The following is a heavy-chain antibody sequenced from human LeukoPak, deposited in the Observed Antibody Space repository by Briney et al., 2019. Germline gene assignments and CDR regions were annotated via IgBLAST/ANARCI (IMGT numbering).Heavy chain of an antibody. J-gene: IGHJ3*02. CDR3: ARDGGKVWFGEKLPGANAFDI. D-gene: IGHD3-10*01. Sequence: SVKVSCKASGGTFNSYAISWVRQAPGQGLEWMGRIIPIFGTANYAQKFQGRVTITTDESTSTAYLELSSLRSEDTAVYYCARDGGKVWFGEKLPGANAFDIWGQGTMVTVSS. V-gene: IGHV1-69*05. CDR1: GGTFNSYA. CDR2: IIPIFGTA.